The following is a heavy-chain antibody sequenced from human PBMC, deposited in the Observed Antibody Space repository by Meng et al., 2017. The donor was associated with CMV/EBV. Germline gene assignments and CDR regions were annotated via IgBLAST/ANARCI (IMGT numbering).Heavy chain of an antibody. Sequence: SLKISCAASGFTFDDYAMHWVRQAPGKGLERVSGISWNSGSIGYADSVKGRFTISRDNAKNSLYLQMNSLRAEDTALYYCAKGGSGSGSYLHYYYYGMDVWGQGTTVTVSS. CDR3: AKGGSGSGSYLHYYYYGMDV. D-gene: IGHD3-10*01. CDR1: GFTFDDYA. V-gene: IGHV3-9*01. J-gene: IGHJ6*02. CDR2: ISWNSGSI.